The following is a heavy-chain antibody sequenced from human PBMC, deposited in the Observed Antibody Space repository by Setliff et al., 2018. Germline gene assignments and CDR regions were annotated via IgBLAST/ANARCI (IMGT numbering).Heavy chain of an antibody. Sequence: ETLSLTCAVYGDSFSGYFGTWIRQPPGKGLEWIGDIDQSGSTNYNPSLKSRLTISVDTSKNQFSLSLSSVTAADTAVYYCAGGAFGSRWYVRPWFDPWGQGTLVTVSS. CDR2: IDQSGST. D-gene: IGHD6-13*01. CDR3: AGGAFGSRWYVRPWFDP. J-gene: IGHJ5*02. V-gene: IGHV4-34*01. CDR1: GDSFSGYF.